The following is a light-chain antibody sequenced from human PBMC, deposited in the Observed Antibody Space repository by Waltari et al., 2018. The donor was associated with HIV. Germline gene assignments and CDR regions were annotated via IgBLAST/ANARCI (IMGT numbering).Light chain of an antibody. Sequence: QSALTQPASVSGSPGQSITISCTGNSNDVGGYNYVSWHQQQPGEAPTLIIPDVSVRPSGISNRFSGSKSGNTASLTISGLQTEDEADYYCSSYTSRVTYVFGTGTRVTVL. CDR1: SNDVGGYNY. J-gene: IGLJ1*01. CDR3: SSYTSRVTYV. V-gene: IGLV2-14*03. CDR2: DVS.